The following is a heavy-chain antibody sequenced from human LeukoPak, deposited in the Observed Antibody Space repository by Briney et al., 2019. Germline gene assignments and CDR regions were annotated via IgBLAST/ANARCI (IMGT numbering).Heavy chain of an antibody. V-gene: IGHV3-23*01. CDR3: AKNGLRFLEWLSSFDY. CDR2: ISGSGGST. Sequence: GGSLRLSCAASGFTFSSYVMSWVRQAPGKGLEWVSAISGSGGSTYYADSVKGRFTISRDNSKNTLYLQMNSLRAEDTAVYYCAKNGLRFLEWLSSFDYWGQGTLVTVSS. D-gene: IGHD3-3*01. J-gene: IGHJ4*02. CDR1: GFTFSSYV.